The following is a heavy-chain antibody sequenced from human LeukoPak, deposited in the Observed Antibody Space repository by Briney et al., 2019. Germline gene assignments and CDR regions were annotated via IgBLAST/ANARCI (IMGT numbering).Heavy chain of an antibody. D-gene: IGHD5-12*01. CDR2: INSDGDGSST. CDR3: ARGLPTNAFDI. J-gene: IGHJ3*02. CDR1: GFTFSNYW. V-gene: IGHV3-74*01. Sequence: GGSLRLSCAASGFTFSNYWMHWGRQAPGKGLVWVSHINSDGDGSSTSYAGSVKGRFTISRDNAKNTLYLQMNSLRAEDTAVYYCARGLPTNAFDIWGQGTMVTVSS.